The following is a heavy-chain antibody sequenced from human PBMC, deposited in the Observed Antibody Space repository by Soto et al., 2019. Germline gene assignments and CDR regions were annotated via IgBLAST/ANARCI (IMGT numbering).Heavy chain of an antibody. CDR3: ARVSNYDILTGYYQLDY. CDR1: GYTFTGYY. J-gene: IGHJ4*02. CDR2: INPNSGGT. V-gene: IGHV1-2*02. Sequence: GASVKVSCKASGYTFTGYYMHWVRQAPGQGLEWMGWINPNSGGTNYAQKFQGRVTMTRDTSISTAYMELSRLRSDDTAVYFCARVSNYDILTGYYQLDYWGQGTLVTASS. D-gene: IGHD3-9*01.